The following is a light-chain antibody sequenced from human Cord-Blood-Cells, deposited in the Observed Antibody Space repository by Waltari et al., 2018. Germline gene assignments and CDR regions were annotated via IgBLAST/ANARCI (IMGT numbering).Light chain of an antibody. V-gene: IGLV1-40*01. Sequence: SVLTQPPSVSGAPGQRVTISCTGSSSNIGAGYDVHWYQQLPGTAPKLLIYSNSNRPSGVPDRFSGSKSCASASLVITGLQAEDEADYYCQSYDSSLSAWVFGGGTKLTV. CDR1: SSNIGAGYD. CDR3: QSYDSSLSAWV. J-gene: IGLJ3*02. CDR2: SNS.